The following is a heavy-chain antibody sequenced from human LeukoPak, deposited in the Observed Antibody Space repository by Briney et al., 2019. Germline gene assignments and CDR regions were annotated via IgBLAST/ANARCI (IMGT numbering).Heavy chain of an antibody. Sequence: GESLKISCQASGYRFTNYWIGWVRQLPGKGLEWMGIIYPTDSDTRYSPSFQGQVTISIDKSISTAYLQWRSLKASDSAMYYCARHVYNYESGYFLNYHYMDVWGKGTAVTVSS. J-gene: IGHJ6*03. D-gene: IGHD3-22*01. CDR3: ARHVYNYESGYFLNYHYMDV. CDR1: GYRFTNYW. V-gene: IGHV5-51*01. CDR2: IYPTDSDT.